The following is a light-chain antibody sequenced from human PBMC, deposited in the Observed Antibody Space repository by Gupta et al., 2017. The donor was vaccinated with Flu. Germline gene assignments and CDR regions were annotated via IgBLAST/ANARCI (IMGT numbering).Light chain of an antibody. J-gene: IGKJ3*01. Sequence: DIQMSQSPSSVSAFVGDRVTITCRASQDVGSWLAWYQQKPGKAPKLLIYAASSLQRGVPSRFSGSGSGTDFTLTIRSLQPEDVATYYCQQGNSVPRIFGPGTKVDVK. CDR2: AAS. V-gene: IGKV1-12*01. CDR1: QDVGSW. CDR3: QQGNSVPRI.